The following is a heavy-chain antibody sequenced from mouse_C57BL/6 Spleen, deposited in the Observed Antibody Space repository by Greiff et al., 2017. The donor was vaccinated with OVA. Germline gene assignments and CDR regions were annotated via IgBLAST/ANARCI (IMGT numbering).Heavy chain of an antibody. CDR2: IDPETGGT. D-gene: IGHD2-5*01. Sequence: QVQLQQSGAELVRPGASVTLSCKASGYTFTDYEMHWVKQTPVHGLEWIGAIDPETGGTAYNQKFKGKAILTADKSSSTAYMELRSLTSEDSAVYYCTRGGAYYSNPRFAYWGQGTLVTVSA. CDR3: TRGGAYYSNPRFAY. J-gene: IGHJ3*01. V-gene: IGHV1-15*01. CDR1: GYTFTDYE.